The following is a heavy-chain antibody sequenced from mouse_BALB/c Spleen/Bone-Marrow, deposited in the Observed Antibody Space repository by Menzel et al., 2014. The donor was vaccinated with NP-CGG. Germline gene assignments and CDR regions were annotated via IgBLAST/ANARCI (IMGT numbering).Heavy chain of an antibody. J-gene: IGHJ4*01. V-gene: IGHV1-69*01. D-gene: IGHD2-4*01. CDR3: ARGGDDFSLDY. CDR2: IDTSDSYT. Sequence: QVQLQQSGTELVMPGASVKMSCKASGYAFTDRWIHWVKQRPGQGLEWIGAIDTSDSYTNYNQKFKGKATLTVDESSSTPYIHLSSLTSEDSAVYYCARGGDDFSLDYWGQRTSVTVSS. CDR1: GYAFTDRW.